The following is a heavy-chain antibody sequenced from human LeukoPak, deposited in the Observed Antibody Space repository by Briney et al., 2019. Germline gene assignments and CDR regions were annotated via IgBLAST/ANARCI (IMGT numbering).Heavy chain of an antibody. J-gene: IGHJ4*02. CDR3: ARDPSSGTHFDY. V-gene: IGHV1-2*02. Sequence: ASVKVSCKASGYIFTCFYMHWVRQAPGQGLEWMGWINPNNGGTKYAQKFQGRVTMTRDTSINTVYMELTRLRSDDTAIYYCARDPSSGTHFDYWGQGTLVTVSS. CDR2: INPNNGGT. D-gene: IGHD1-1*01. CDR1: GYIFTCFY.